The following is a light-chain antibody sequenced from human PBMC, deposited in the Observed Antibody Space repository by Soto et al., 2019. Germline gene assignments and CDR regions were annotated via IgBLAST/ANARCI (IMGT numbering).Light chain of an antibody. CDR2: GAS. Sequence: ASQSVGSNLAWYQQTPGQAPRVLIYGASTRAAGIPARFSGSGSGTDFTLTISSLEPEDFAVYYCQHRSNWPVTFGPGTKVDIK. J-gene: IGKJ3*01. CDR1: QSVGSN. CDR3: QHRSNWPVT. V-gene: IGKV3-11*01.